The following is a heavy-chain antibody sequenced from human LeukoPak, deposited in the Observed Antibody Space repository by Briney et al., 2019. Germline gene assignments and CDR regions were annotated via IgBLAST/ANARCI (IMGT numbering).Heavy chain of an antibody. CDR2: IWFDGSNK. CDR1: GFTFSAYG. J-gene: IGHJ4*02. V-gene: IGHV3-33*01. Sequence: GGSLRLSCAASGFTFSAYGMHWVRQAPGKGLEWVAVIWFDGSNKYYADSVKGRFTISRDNAKNSLYLQMNSLRAEDTAVYYCARDPAAGTVDYWGQGTLVTVSS. D-gene: IGHD6-13*01. CDR3: ARDPAAGTVDY.